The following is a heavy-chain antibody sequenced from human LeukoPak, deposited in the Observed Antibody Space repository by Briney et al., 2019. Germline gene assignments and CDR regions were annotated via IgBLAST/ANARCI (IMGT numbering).Heavy chain of an antibody. CDR3: ARGKSRGSHIDY. Sequence: SETLSLTCTVSGYSISNDYYWGWIRQSPGKGLEWIGSIYHSGSTYYNPSLKSRATISVDTSKNQFSLKLSSVTAADTAVYYCARGKSRGSHIDYWGQGTLVTVSS. CDR2: IYHSGST. V-gene: IGHV4-38-2*02. CDR1: GYSISNDYY. J-gene: IGHJ4*02. D-gene: IGHD1-26*01.